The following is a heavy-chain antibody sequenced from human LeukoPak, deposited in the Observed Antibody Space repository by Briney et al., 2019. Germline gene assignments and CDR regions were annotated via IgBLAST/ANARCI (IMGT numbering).Heavy chain of an antibody. CDR3: ARAAAGSFDY. J-gene: IGHJ4*02. V-gene: IGHV3-74*01. CDR1: GFTFSAYW. CDR2: MNSDASST. D-gene: IGHD6-13*01. Sequence: SGGSLRLSCAASGFTFSAYWMHWVRHAPGKGLVWVSRMNSDASSTSSADSVKGRFTISRDNAKNTMYLQMNSLRAEDTAVYYCARAAAGSFDYWGQGTLVTVSS.